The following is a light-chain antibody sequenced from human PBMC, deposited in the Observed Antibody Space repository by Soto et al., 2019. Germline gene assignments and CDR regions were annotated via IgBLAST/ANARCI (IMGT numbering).Light chain of an antibody. CDR3: ISYAGSSTLVV. CDR1: SADVGGYDF. J-gene: IGLJ2*01. Sequence: QSVLTQPASVSGSPGQSITISCTGTSADVGGYDFVYWYQQHPGKSPKLMIYDVTNRPSGVSNRFSGSKSGSTASLTISGLQAEDEADYYCISYAGSSTLVVFGGGTQLTVL. V-gene: IGLV2-14*01. CDR2: DVT.